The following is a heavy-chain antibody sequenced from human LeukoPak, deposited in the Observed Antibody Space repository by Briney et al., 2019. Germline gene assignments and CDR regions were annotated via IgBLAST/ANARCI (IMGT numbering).Heavy chain of an antibody. V-gene: IGHV3-21*01. Sequence: AGGSLRLSCAASGFTFSSYSMNWVRQAPGKGLEWVSSISSSSSYIDYADSVKGRFTISRDNAKNSLYLQMNSLRAEDTAVYCCARDLGWRFNFDYWGQGTLVTVSS. J-gene: IGHJ4*02. CDR3: ARDLGWRFNFDY. CDR2: ISSSSSYI. CDR1: GFTFSSYS.